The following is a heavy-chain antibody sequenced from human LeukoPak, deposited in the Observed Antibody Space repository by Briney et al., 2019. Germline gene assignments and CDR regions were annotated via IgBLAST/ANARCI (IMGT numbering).Heavy chain of an antibody. CDR2: INPSGGST. CDR1: GYTFTSYY. CDR3: AREGYYGSGSRDWYFDL. D-gene: IGHD3-10*01. V-gene: IGHV1-46*01. J-gene: IGHJ2*01. Sequence: ASVKVSCKASGYTFTSYYMHWVRQAPGQGLEWMGIINPSGGSTSYAQKFQGRVTMTRDTSTSTVYMELSSLRSEDTAVYYCAREGYYGSGSRDWYFDLWGRGTLVTVSS.